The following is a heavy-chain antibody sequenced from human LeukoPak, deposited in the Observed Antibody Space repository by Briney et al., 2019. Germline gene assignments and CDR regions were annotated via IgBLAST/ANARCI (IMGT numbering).Heavy chain of an antibody. J-gene: IGHJ6*02. CDR1: GGSISSGSYY. D-gene: IGHD4-17*01. V-gene: IGHV4-61*02. CDR3: TRGVTRKSDLRDYYYGMDV. CDR2: IYTSGST. Sequence: KPSETLSLTCTVSGGSISSGSYYWSWIRQPAGKGLEWIGRIYTSGSTNYNPSLKSRVTISVDTSKNQFSLKLSSVTAADTAVYYCTRGVTRKSDLRDYYYGMDVWGQGTTVTVSS.